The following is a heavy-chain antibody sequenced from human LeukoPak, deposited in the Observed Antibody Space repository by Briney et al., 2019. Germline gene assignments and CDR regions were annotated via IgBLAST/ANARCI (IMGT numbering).Heavy chain of an antibody. V-gene: IGHV4-59*01. CDR1: GASISSDY. CDR2: VYHSGST. D-gene: IGHD3-22*01. Sequence: SETLSLTCTVSGASISSDYWNWIRQPPGKGLEWIGHVYHSGSTNYNPSLKSRVTISVDTSKNQFSLKLSSVTAADTAVYYCAREGRWFYDSSGPEAGDAFDIWGQGTMVTVSS. CDR3: AREGRWFYDSSGPEAGDAFDI. J-gene: IGHJ3*02.